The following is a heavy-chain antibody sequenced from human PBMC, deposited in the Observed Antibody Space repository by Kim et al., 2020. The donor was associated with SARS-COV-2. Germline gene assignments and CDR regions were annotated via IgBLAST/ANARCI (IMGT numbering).Heavy chain of an antibody. Sequence: SETLSLTCAVYGGSFSGYYWSWIRQPPGKGLEWIGEINHSGSTNYNPSLKSRVTISVDTSKNQFSLKLSSVTAADTAVYYCARRPPSANWFDPWGQGTLV. CDR3: ARRPPSANWFDP. J-gene: IGHJ5*02. V-gene: IGHV4-34*01. CDR2: INHSGST. CDR1: GGSFSGYY.